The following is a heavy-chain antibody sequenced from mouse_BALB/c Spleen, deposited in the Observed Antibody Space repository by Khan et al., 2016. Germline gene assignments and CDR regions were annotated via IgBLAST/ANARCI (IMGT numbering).Heavy chain of an antibody. CDR1: GFNIKDTY. CDR3: ASFYGCDGAWFAY. Sequence: VQLQQSGAELVKPGASVKLSCTASGFNIKDTYRHWVKQRLEQGLEWIGRIDLANVNTKYDRKFQGKPPITANTSSNTAYLQLSSLTSEDTAVYSCASFYGCDGAWFAYWGQGTLVTVSA. D-gene: IGHD2-2*01. CDR2: IDLANVNT. V-gene: IGHV14-3*02. J-gene: IGHJ3*01.